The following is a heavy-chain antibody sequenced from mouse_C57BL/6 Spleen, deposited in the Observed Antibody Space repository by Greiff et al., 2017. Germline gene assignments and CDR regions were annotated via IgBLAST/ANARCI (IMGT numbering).Heavy chain of an antibody. CDR2: IKPSNGGT. Sequence: QVQLQQPGTELVKPGASVKLSCKASGYTFTGYWMHWVKQRPGQGLEWIGNIKPSNGGTNYNEKFKSKATLTVDKSSSTAYMQLSSLTSEDSAVYYCARSIYYGSSFWYFDVWGTGTTVTVSS. CDR1: GYTFTGYW. V-gene: IGHV1-53*01. J-gene: IGHJ1*03. D-gene: IGHD1-1*01. CDR3: ARSIYYGSSFWYFDV.